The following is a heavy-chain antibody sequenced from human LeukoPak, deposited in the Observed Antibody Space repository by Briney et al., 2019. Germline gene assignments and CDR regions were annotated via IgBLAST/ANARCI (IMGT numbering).Heavy chain of an antibody. V-gene: IGHV1-18*01. D-gene: IGHD3-22*01. CDR2: ISAYNGNT. CDR1: GYTFTSYG. Sequence: AASAKVSCKASGYTFTSYGISWVRQAPGQGLEWMGWISAYNGNTNYAQKLRGRVTMTTDTSTSTAYMELRSLRSDDTAVYYCARVTITMMPYEDYWGQGTLVTVSS. CDR3: ARVTITMMPYEDY. J-gene: IGHJ4*02.